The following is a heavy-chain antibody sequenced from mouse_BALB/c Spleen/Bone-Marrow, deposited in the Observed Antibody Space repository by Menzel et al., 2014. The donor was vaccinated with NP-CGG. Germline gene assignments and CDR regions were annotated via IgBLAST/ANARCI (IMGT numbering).Heavy chain of an antibody. D-gene: IGHD1-1*01. Sequence: EVQGVESGPELVKPGASVKISCKASGYSFXGYFMNWVMQSHGKSLEWIGRINPYNGDTFYNQKFKGKATLTVDESSSTAHMELRSLASEDSAVYYCARGYYDSSSWFAYWGQGTLVTVSA. CDR1: GYSFXGYF. CDR3: ARGYYDSSSWFAY. CDR2: INPYNGDT. V-gene: IGHV1-20*02. J-gene: IGHJ3*01.